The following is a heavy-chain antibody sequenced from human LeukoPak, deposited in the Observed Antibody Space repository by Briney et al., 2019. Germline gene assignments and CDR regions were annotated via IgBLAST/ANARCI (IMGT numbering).Heavy chain of an antibody. J-gene: IGHJ3*01. D-gene: IGHD2-15*01. CDR1: GYTFINYW. Sequence: GESLKISCKGSGYTFINYWIGWMRQVPGKGLEWMGIIYPSDSATKYSPSFQGQVSISADKSISTAYLQWSSLKASDTAIYYCARRDCSGGSCYSGYGAFDFWGQGTMVTVSS. CDR2: IYPSDSAT. V-gene: IGHV5-51*01. CDR3: ARRDCSGGSCYSGYGAFDF.